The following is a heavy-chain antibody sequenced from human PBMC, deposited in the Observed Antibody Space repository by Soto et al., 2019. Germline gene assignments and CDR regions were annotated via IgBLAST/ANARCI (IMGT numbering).Heavy chain of an antibody. V-gene: IGHV1-18*01. D-gene: IGHD3-9*01. CDR2: ISAYNGNT. CDR3: ARDDEGVPMLYFDWLSAYGMDV. J-gene: IGHJ6*02. Sequence: QVQLVQSGAEVKKPGASVKVSCKASGYTFTSYGISWVRQAPGQGLEWMGWISAYNGNTNYAQKLQGRVTMTTDTCTSTAYMELRSLRSDDTAVYYCARDDEGVPMLYFDWLSAYGMDVWGQGTTVTVSS. CDR1: GYTFTSYG.